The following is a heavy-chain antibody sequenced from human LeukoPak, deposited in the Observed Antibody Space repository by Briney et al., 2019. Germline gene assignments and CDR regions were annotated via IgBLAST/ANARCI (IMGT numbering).Heavy chain of an antibody. Sequence: SETLSLTCTVSGGSISSYYWSWIRQPPGKGLEWSGYIYNDGSTNYSPSLRSRVAISVDTTKNQVSLKLTSLTAADTAVYYCAGDRYSSIWSYYWGQGTLVTVSS. J-gene: IGHJ4*02. CDR1: GGSISSYY. V-gene: IGHV4-59*03. CDR3: AGDRYSSIWSYY. CDR2: IYNDGST. D-gene: IGHD6-13*01.